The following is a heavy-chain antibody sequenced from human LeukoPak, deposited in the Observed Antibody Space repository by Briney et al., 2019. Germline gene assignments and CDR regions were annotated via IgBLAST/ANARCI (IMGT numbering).Heavy chain of an antibody. CDR3: ARESGDDSSGYPFDY. D-gene: IGHD3-22*01. J-gene: IGHJ4*02. CDR1: GFTFSSYS. Sequence: PGRSLRLSCAASGFTFSSYSMNWVRQAPGKGLEWVSSISSSSSYIYYADSVKGRFTISRDNAKNSLYLQMNSLRAEDTAVYYCARESGDDSSGYPFDYWGQGTLVTVSS. CDR2: ISSSSSYI. V-gene: IGHV3-21*01.